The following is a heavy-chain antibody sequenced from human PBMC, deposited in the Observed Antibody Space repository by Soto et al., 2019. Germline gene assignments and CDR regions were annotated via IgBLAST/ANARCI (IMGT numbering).Heavy chain of an antibody. J-gene: IGHJ6*02. CDR1: GFTFSNYG. Sequence: QVQLVESGGGVVQPGRSLTLSCAASGFTFSNYGMHWVRQAPGTGLEWVAVILNDGSNRYHADSVKDRFTISRDNSKNTLYLQMNSLRAEDTAVYYCARDDEYSGNGMDVWGQGTTVTVS. CDR3: ARDDEYSGNGMDV. V-gene: IGHV3-33*01. D-gene: IGHD3-10*01. CDR2: ILNDGSNR.